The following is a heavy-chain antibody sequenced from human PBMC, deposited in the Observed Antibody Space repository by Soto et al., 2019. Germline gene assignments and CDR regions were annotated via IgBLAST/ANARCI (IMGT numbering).Heavy chain of an antibody. CDR2: IFHDGTA. CDR3: ARLVYDTRLNYMYFDF. Sequence: SETLSLTCAVSGVSISSGNWGTWVRQTPQRGLEYIGEIFHDGTANYYPSFERRVAISVDTSKNQFSLKLTSVTAADTAIYFCARLVYDTRLNYMYFDFWGQGALVTVSS. CDR1: GVSISSGNW. D-gene: IGHD2-8*01. V-gene: IGHV4-4*02. J-gene: IGHJ4*02.